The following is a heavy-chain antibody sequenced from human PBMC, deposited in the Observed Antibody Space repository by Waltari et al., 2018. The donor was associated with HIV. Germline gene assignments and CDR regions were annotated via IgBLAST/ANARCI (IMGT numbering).Heavy chain of an antibody. CDR3: ATLRLGSYYNVLGRRAYYGMDV. J-gene: IGHJ6*02. D-gene: IGHD3-10*01. CDR1: GFTFSSYG. Sequence: QVQLVESGGGVVQPGRSLRLSCAASGFTFSSYGMHWVRQAPGKGLAWVAVIWYDGSNKYYADSVKGRFTISRDNSKNTLYLQMNSLRAEDTAVYYCATLRLGSYYNVLGRRAYYGMDVWGQGTTVTVSS. CDR2: IWYDGSNK. V-gene: IGHV3-33*01.